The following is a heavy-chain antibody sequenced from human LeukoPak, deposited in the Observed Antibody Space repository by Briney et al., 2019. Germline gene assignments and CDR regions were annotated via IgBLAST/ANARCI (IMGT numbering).Heavy chain of an antibody. J-gene: IGHJ4*02. CDR1: GFTFSSYA. V-gene: IGHV3-30*04. Sequence: PGGSLRLSCAASGFTFSSYAMSWVRQAPGKGLEWVAVISYDGSNKYYADFVKGRFTISRDNSKNTLYLQMNSLRAEDTAVYYCAKDAPSWGHLLWFGESPGYFDYWGQGTLVTVSS. CDR3: AKDAPSWGHLLWFGESPGYFDY. D-gene: IGHD3-10*01. CDR2: ISYDGSNK.